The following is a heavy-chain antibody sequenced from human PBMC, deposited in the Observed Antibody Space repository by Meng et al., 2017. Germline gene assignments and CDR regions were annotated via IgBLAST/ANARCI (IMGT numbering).Heavy chain of an antibody. D-gene: IGHD3-9*01. CDR1: GYTFTSYG. CDR3: ARENYDILTGYYSPRYYYYYGMDV. CDR2: ISAYNGNT. V-gene: IGHV1-18*01. Sequence: ASVKVSCKASGYTFTSYGISWVRQAPGQGLEWMGWISAYNGNTNYAQKLQGRVTMTTDTSTSTAYMELRSLRSDDTAVYYCARENYDILTGYYSPRYYYYYGMDVWGQGTTVTVSS. J-gene: IGHJ6*02.